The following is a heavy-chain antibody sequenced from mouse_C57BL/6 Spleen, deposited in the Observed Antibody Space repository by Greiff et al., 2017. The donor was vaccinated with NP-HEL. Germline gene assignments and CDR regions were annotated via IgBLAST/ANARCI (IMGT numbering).Heavy chain of an antibody. Sequence: EVKLQESGPGLVKPSQSLSLTCSVTGYSITSGYYWNWIRQFPGNKLEWMGYISYDGSNNYNPSLKNRISITRDTSKNQFFLKLNSVTTEDTATYYCARYDDYDVWAMDYWGQGTSVTVSS. V-gene: IGHV3-6*01. J-gene: IGHJ4*01. CDR1: GYSITSGYY. D-gene: IGHD2-4*01. CDR2: ISYDGSN. CDR3: ARYDDYDVWAMDY.